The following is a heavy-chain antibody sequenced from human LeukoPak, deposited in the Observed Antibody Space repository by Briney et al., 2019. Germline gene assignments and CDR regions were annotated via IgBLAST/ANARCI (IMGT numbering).Heavy chain of an antibody. J-gene: IGHJ6*03. CDR3: AGTTRTTHYYYYYMDV. CDR2: ISSSSSYI. V-gene: IGHV3-21*01. Sequence: PGGSLRLSCAASGFTFSSYGMHWVRQAPGKGLEWVSSISSSSSYIYYADSVKGRFTISRDNAKNSLYLQMNSLRAEDTAVYYCAGTTRTTHYYYYYMDVWGKGATVTISS. CDR1: GFTFSSYG. D-gene: IGHD1-1*01.